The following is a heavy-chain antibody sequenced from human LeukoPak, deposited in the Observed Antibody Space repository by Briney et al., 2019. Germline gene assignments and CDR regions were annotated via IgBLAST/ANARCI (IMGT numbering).Heavy chain of an antibody. CDR2: IKSDGSST. D-gene: IGHD3-10*01. V-gene: IGHV3-74*03. CDR3: ARAPFGTESL. J-gene: IGHJ4*02. CDR1: GFILSSYW. Sequence: GGSLRLSRAASGFILSSYWMHWVRQAPGKGLVWVSRIKSDGSSTTYADSVRGRFTSSRDNAKKTLYLQMNSLRAEDTAVYYCARAPFGTESLWGQGTLVTVSS.